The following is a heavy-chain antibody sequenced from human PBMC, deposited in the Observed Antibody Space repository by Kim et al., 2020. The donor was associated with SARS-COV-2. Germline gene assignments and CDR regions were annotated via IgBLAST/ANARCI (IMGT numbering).Heavy chain of an antibody. V-gene: IGHV3-23*01. D-gene: IGHD6-13*01. J-gene: IGHJ4*02. Sequence: GGSLRLSCAASGFTFSSYAMSWVRQAPGKGLEWVSAISGSGGSTYYADSVKGRFTISRDNSKNTLYLQMNSLRAEDTVVYYCAKGYSSSWTYFDYWGQGTLVTVSS. CDR2: ISGSGGST. CDR1: GFTFSSYA. CDR3: AKGYSSSWTYFDY.